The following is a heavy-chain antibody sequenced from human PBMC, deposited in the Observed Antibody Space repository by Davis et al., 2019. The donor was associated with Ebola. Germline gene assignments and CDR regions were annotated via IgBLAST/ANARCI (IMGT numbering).Heavy chain of an antibody. J-gene: IGHJ4*02. V-gene: IGHV3-23*01. D-gene: IGHD6-13*01. CDR3: AKESSSSWFYFDD. CDR2: ISGSGDRI. Sequence: GESLKISCTASGFTFSTHAMSWVRQAPGKGLEWVSSISGSGDRIYYADSVEGRFTISRDNAKNSLYLQMNSLRAEDTAIYYCAKESSSSWFYFDDWGQGALVTVSS. CDR1: GFTFSTHA.